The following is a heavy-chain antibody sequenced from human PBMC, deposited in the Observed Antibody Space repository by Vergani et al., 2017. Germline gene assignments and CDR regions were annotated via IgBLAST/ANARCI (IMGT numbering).Heavy chain of an antibody. J-gene: IGHJ6*02. CDR2: ISSSGSTI. CDR3: ARVDSSSWYRIDYYYYGMDV. D-gene: IGHD6-13*01. V-gene: IGHV3-11*04. Sequence: QVQLVESGGGLVKPGGSLRLSCAASGFTFSDYYMSWIRQAPGKGLEWVSYISSSGSTIYYADSVKGRFTISRDNAKNSLYLQMNSLRDEDTAVYYCARVDSSSWYRIDYYYYGMDVWGQGTTVTVSS. CDR1: GFTFSDYY.